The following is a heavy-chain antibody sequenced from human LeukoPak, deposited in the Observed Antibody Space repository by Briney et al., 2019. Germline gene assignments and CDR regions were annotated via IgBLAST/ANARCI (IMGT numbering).Heavy chain of an antibody. CDR3: ARGGGTVIDY. V-gene: IGHV3-74*01. CDR1: AFTFSSYW. J-gene: IGHJ4*02. Sequence: GGSLRLSCAASAFTFSSYWMRWVRQAPGKGLVWVSRINSDGISTSYADSVKGRFTISRDNAKSTMYLQMNSLRAEDTALYYCARGGGTVIDYWGQGTLVTVSS. D-gene: IGHD2-8*02. CDR2: INSDGIST.